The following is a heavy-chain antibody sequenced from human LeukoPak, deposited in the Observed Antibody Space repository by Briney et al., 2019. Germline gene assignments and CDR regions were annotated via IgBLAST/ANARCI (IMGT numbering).Heavy chain of an antibody. V-gene: IGHV4-31*03. CDR2: IYYSGST. Sequence: SETLSLTCTVSGGSISSGGYYWSWIRQHPGKGLEWIGYIYYSGSTYYNPSLKSRVTMSVDTSKNQFSLKLSSVTAADTAVYYRARATVTTWFDPWGQGTLVTVSS. J-gene: IGHJ5*02. CDR1: GGSISSGGYY. CDR3: ARATVTTWFDP. D-gene: IGHD4-17*01.